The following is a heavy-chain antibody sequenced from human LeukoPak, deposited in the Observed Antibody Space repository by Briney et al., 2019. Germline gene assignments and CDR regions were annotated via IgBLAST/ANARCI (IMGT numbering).Heavy chain of an antibody. D-gene: IGHD5-12*01. Sequence: GGSLRLSCAASGFTFSSYSMNWVRQAPGKGLEWVSYIDSSSPTIYYADSVKGRFTISRDNAKNSLYLQMNSLRDEDTAVYYCARERRGYFDYWGQGTLVTVSS. CDR1: GFTFSSYS. CDR3: ARERRGYFDY. V-gene: IGHV3-48*02. CDR2: IDSSSPTI. J-gene: IGHJ4*02.